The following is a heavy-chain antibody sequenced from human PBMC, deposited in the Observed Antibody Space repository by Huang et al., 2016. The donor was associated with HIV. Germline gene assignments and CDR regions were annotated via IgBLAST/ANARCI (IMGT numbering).Heavy chain of an antibody. CDR3: ATKTAAMDI. CDR2: IKQDESEK. Sequence: VESGGRLVQPGGSIRLSCVGSTFTLGAYWMSWVGQSPGKGLEWVANIKQDESEKYYVESVKGRFNISRDNAKKVLFLEMNNVRVEDTATYYCATKTAAMDIWGQGTTVTVS. CDR1: TFTLGAYW. D-gene: IGHD1-7*01. J-gene: IGHJ6*02. V-gene: IGHV3-7*01.